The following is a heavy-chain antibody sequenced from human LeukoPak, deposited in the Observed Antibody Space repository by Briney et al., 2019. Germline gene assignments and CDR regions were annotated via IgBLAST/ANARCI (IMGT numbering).Heavy chain of an antibody. J-gene: IGHJ2*01. CDR3: ARMPFYPVWYFDL. D-gene: IGHD2-2*01. CDR2: VFYSGSS. CDR1: GGSISRHY. V-gene: IGHV4-59*11. Sequence: SETLSLTCTVSGGSISRHYWSWIRQSPGKGLESVGYVFYSGSSNYNPSLKSRVAISIDTSKNQFPLNLRSMTAADTAVYFCARMPFYPVWYFDLWGRGTLVTVSS.